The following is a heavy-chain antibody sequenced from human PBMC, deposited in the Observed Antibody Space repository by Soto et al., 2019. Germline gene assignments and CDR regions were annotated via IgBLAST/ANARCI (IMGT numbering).Heavy chain of an antibody. CDR1: TLQFVTHW. J-gene: IGHJ6*02. CDR2: IHRDEVEK. V-gene: IGHV3-7*01. D-gene: IGHD1-1*01. CDR3: AGGNDLAV. Sequence: SWAAGTLQFVTHWMTRVGRAPGRRLEWLANIHRDEVEKYYLDSVKGRFTISRENAKHSLYLQMPSLRAEDTAVYYCAGGNDLAVWCPGTTVAASS.